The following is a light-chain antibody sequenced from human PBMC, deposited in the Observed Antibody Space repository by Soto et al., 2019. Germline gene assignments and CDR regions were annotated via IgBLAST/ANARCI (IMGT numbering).Light chain of an antibody. CDR2: EVN. V-gene: IGLV2-8*01. CDR3: SSYAGSSNV. Sequence: QSALTQPPSASGSPGQSVAISCTGTSSDVGGYNYVSWYQQHPRKAPKLMIYEVNKRPSGVPDRFSGSKSGNTASLTVSGLQAEDEAYYYCSSYAGSSNVFGTGTKLTVL. CDR1: SSDVGGYNY. J-gene: IGLJ1*01.